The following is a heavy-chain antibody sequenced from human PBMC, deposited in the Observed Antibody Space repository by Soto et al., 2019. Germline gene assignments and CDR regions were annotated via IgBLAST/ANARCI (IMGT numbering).Heavy chain of an antibody. CDR2: IYYRGST. J-gene: IGHJ4*02. D-gene: IGHD1-26*01. Sequence: QVQLQESGPGLVKPSQTLSLTCTVSAGSISSGGYYWSWNRKHQGKGLERIGYIYYRGSTYYNPYLKSRVTRSGDTSKNQFSMKRSSVTAADTDVYYCARTPLLWGQGTLVTVSS. V-gene: IGHV4-31*03. CDR3: ARTPLL. CDR1: AGSISSGGYY.